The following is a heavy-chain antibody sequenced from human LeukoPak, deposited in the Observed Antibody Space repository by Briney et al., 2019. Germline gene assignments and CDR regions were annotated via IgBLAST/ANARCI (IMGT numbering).Heavy chain of an antibody. CDR2: IWYDGSNK. D-gene: IGHD1-26*01. CDR1: GFTFSSYG. J-gene: IGHJ5*02. Sequence: GRSLRLSCAASGFTFSSYGMPWVRQAPGKGLEWVAVIWYDGSNKYYADSVKGRFTISRDNSKNTLYLQMNSLRAEDTAVYYCARPKSPYSGSYDWFDPWGQGTLVTVSS. CDR3: ARPKSPYSGSYDWFDP. V-gene: IGHV3-33*01.